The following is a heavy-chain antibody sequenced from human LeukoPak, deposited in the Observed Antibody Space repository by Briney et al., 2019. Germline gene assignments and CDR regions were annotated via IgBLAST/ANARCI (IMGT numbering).Heavy chain of an antibody. D-gene: IGHD6-19*01. CDR1: GFSFTGSV. CDR3: ATHSSRWYDHDAFDI. CDR2: IVVGSGNT. V-gene: IGHV1-58*02. Sequence: GASVKVSCKASGFSFTGSVIQWVRQARGQRLEWIGWIVVGSGNTNYAQKFQERVTITRDRSTSTAYMELSSLRSEDTALYYCATHSSRWYDHDAFDIWGQGTVVTVSS. J-gene: IGHJ3*02.